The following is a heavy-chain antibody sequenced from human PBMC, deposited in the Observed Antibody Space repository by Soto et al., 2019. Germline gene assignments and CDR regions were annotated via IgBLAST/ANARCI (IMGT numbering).Heavy chain of an antibody. CDR1: GFTFSSYA. CDR3: ARAMYSSSWYGRGYYGMDV. CDR2: ISGSGGST. Sequence: GGSLRLSCAASGFTFSSYAMSWVRQAPGKGLEWVSAISGSGGSTYYADSVKGRFTISRDNSKNTLYLQMNSLRAEDTAVYYCARAMYSSSWYGRGYYGMDVWGQGTTVTVSS. V-gene: IGHV3-23*01. D-gene: IGHD6-13*01. J-gene: IGHJ6*02.